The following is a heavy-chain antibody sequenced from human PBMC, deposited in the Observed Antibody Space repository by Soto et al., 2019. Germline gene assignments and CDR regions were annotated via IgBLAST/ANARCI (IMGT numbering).Heavy chain of an antibody. V-gene: IGHV3-30*18. CDR3: AKDPKWFGELLSQTWFDP. Sequence: GGSLRLSCAASGFTFSSYGMHWVRQAPGKGLEWVAVISYDGSNKYYADSVEGRFTISRDNSKNTLYLQMNSLRAEDTAVYYCAKDPKWFGELLSQTWFDPWGQGTLVTVPS. CDR1: GFTFSSYG. CDR2: ISYDGSNK. J-gene: IGHJ5*02. D-gene: IGHD3-10*01.